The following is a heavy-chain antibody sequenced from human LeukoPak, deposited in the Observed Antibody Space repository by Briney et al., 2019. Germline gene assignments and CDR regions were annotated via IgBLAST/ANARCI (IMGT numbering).Heavy chain of an antibody. CDR3: ARVGPEGVRYFDWLNFDY. Sequence: GGSLRLSCAASGFTFSSYWVSWVRQAPGKGLEWVANIKQDGSEKYYVDSVKSRFTISRDNAKNSLYLQMNSLRAEDTAVYYCARVGPEGVRYFDWLNFDYWGQGTLVTVSS. CDR2: IKQDGSEK. J-gene: IGHJ4*02. V-gene: IGHV3-7*01. CDR1: GFTFSSYW. D-gene: IGHD3-9*01.